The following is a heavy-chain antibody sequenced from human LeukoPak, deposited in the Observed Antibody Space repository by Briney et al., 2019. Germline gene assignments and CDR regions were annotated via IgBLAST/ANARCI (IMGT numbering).Heavy chain of an antibody. D-gene: IGHD2-2*02. V-gene: IGHV3-9*01. CDR1: GFTFDDYA. CDR2: ISWNSGSI. Sequence: GRSLRLSCAASGFTFDDYAMHWVRQAPGKGLEWVSGISWNSGSIGYADSVKGRFTISRDNAKNSLYLQMNSLRAEDTALYYCAKGSCSSTSCHIDYWGQGTLVTVSS. CDR3: AKGSCSSTSCHIDY. J-gene: IGHJ4*02.